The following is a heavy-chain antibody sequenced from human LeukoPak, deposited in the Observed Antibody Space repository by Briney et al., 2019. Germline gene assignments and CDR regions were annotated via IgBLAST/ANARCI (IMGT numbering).Heavy chain of an antibody. CDR2: VNHGGTT. CDR1: GGSFSGYY. J-gene: IGHJ4*02. D-gene: IGHD4-17*01. V-gene: IGHV4-34*01. CDR3: ARVVYGDSSKDFDY. Sequence: PSETLSHTCAVYGGSFSGYYWTWIRQPPGRGLEWIGEVNHGGTTNYNPSLKSRVIISTDTSKNQFSLNLNSVTAADTAVYYCARVVYGDSSKDFDYWGQGTLVTVSS.